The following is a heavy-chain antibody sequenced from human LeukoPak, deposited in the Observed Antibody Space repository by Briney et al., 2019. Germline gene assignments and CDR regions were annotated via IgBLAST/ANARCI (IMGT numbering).Heavy chain of an antibody. J-gene: IGHJ3*01. Sequence: GGSLTLSCAASGFPFTNFDVSWVRQAPGKGLEWVSTISGSGGSTNYADSERGRFTISRDNSKNTLYLQMNSLRAEDTAIYYCAKPQYSSGHNNPSAFWGQRTMVTVSS. CDR2: ISGSGGST. CDR3: AKPQYSSGHNNPSAF. CDR1: GFPFTNFD. V-gene: IGHV3-23*01. D-gene: IGHD6-19*01.